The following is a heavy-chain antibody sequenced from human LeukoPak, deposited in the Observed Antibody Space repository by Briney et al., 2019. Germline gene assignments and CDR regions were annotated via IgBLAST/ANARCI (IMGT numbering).Heavy chain of an antibody. CDR3: ARRLTQYDCFDP. J-gene: IGHJ5*02. Sequence: ASQTLSLTRAISGDSVSCNSVTWNWIRQSPSRGLEWLGRTYYRSTWYNDYAVSVRGRITVNPDTSKNQFSLHLNSVTPEDTAVYYCARRLTQYDCFDPWGQGILVTVSS. CDR2: TYYRSTWYN. CDR1: GDSVSCNSVT. V-gene: IGHV6-1*01. D-gene: IGHD2-2*01.